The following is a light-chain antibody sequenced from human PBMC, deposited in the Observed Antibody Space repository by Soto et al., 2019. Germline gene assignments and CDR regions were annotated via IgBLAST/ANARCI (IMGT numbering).Light chain of an antibody. CDR1: QSVSTY. CDR3: QQRTKWPT. V-gene: IGKV3-11*01. CDR2: GAS. J-gene: IGKJ3*01. Sequence: EIVLTQSPATLSLSPGERATLSCRASQSVSTYLAWYQQKPGQAPRLLINGASNRATGIPVTFTGSGSGTDFTLTINSLETEDFAVYYCQQRTKWPTFGPGTKVDIK.